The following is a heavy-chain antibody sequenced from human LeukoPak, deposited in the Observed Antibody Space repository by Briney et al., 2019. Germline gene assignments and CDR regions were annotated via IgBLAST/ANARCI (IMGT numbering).Heavy chain of an antibody. D-gene: IGHD6-13*01. V-gene: IGHV4-59*04. Sequence: SETLSLTCTVSGGSISNYYWNWIRQPPGKGLEWIGTIYNSGSTYYNASLESRVTISVDTSKNQFSLKLSSVTAADTAVYYCARAYSSSWYFNWFDPWGQGTLVTVSS. CDR1: GGSISNYY. CDR3: ARAYSSSWYFNWFDP. CDR2: IYNSGST. J-gene: IGHJ5*02.